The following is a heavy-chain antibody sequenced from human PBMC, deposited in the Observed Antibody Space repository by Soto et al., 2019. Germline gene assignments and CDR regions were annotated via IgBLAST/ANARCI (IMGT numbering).Heavy chain of an antibody. V-gene: IGHV5-10-1*01. J-gene: IGHJ6*02. CDR1: GYSFTKYW. D-gene: IGHD2-15*01. CDR3: ARYCSSSSCSQLYGMDV. CDR2: IDTSYSYS. Sequence: PGESLKISCKGSGYSFTKYWIIWVRQVPGKGLEWMGRIDTSYSYSHYGPSFQGHVTISVDKSISTGYLQWSSLKASDTAMYYCARYCSSSSCSQLYGMDVWGQGTTVTVS.